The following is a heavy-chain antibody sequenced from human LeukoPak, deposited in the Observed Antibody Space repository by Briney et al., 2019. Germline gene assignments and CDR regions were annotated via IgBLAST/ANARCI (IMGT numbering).Heavy chain of an antibody. CDR1: GGSFSGYY. D-gene: IGHD1-26*01. Sequence: MASETLSLTCAVYGGSFSGYYWSWIRQPPGKGLEWIGEINHSGSTNYNPSLKSRVTISVDTSKNQFSLKLSSVTAADTAVYYCARVALELLPNWFDPWGQGTLVTVSS. CDR2: INHSGST. J-gene: IGHJ5*02. V-gene: IGHV4-34*01. CDR3: ARVALELLPNWFDP.